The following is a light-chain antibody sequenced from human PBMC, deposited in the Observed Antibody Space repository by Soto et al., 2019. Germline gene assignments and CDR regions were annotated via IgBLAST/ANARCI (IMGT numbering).Light chain of an antibody. V-gene: IGLV2-14*01. CDR1: SSDVGGYNY. Sequence: QSALTQPASVSGSPGQSITISCTGTSSDVGGYNYVSWYQQHPGKAPKLMIYEVSNRPSGVSNRFSGSKSGNTASLTISGLQAEDEADYYCSSYTSTTTLGVFGEGTKPTVL. J-gene: IGLJ3*02. CDR2: EVS. CDR3: SSYTSTTTLGV.